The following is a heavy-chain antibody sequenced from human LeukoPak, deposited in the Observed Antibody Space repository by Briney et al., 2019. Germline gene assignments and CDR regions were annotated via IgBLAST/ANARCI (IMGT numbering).Heavy chain of an antibody. J-gene: IGHJ5*02. CDR3: ARLWFGELFSWFDP. CDR1: GGSISSGDYY. Sequence: PSQALSLTCTVSGGSISSGDYYWSWIRQPPGKGLEWIGYIYYSGSTYYNPSLKGRVTISVDTSKNQFSLKLSSVTAADTAVYYCARLWFGELFSWFDPWGQGTLVTVSS. CDR2: IYYSGST. D-gene: IGHD3-10*01. V-gene: IGHV4-30-4*01.